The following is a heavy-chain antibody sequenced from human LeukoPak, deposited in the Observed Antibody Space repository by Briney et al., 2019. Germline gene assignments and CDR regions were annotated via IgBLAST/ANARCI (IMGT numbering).Heavy chain of an antibody. CDR3: ARGPVFGRDGYNYYFDY. Sequence: ASVKVSCKASGYTFTSYGISWVRQAPGQGLEWMGWISAYNGNTNYAQKLQGRVTMTTDTSTSTAYMELRSLRSDDTAVYYCARGPVFGRDGYNYYFDYWGREPWSPSP. J-gene: IGHJ4*02. CDR1: GYTFTSYG. V-gene: IGHV1-18*01. CDR2: ISAYNGNT. D-gene: IGHD5-24*01.